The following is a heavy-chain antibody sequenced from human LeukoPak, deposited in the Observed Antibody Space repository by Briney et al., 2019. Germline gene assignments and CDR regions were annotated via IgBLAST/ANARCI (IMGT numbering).Heavy chain of an antibody. CDR2: ISSSSSYI. Sequence: GGSLRLSCAASGFTFTSYSMNWVRQAPGKGLEWVSSISSSSSYIYYADSVKGRFTISRDNAKNSLYLQMNSLRAEDTAVYYCARAHSPSIYCSSTSCYVPQFDPWGQGTLVTVSS. CDR3: ARAHSPSIYCSSTSCYVPQFDP. V-gene: IGHV3-21*01. J-gene: IGHJ5*02. D-gene: IGHD2-2*01. CDR1: GFTFTSYS.